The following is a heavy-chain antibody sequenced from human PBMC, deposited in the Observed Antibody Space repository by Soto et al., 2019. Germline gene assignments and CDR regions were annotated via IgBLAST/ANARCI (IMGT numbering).Heavy chain of an antibody. J-gene: IGHJ6*02. Sequence: QVHLVESGGGVVQPGESLRLACEASGFVFSRFGMHWVRQAPGKGLEWVAVMWSDGNNKYYGDSVKVRFTISRDNSKKTVDMERMRLGVDDTAVYYCVMDDGTAAAGHYSHYGVDVWGQGTTVTVSS. CDR3: VMDDGTAAAGHYSHYGVDV. CDR1: GFVFSRFG. CDR2: MWSDGNNK. D-gene: IGHD6-13*01. V-gene: IGHV3-33*08.